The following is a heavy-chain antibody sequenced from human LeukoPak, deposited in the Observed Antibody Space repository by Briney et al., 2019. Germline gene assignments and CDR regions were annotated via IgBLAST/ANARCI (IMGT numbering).Heavy chain of an antibody. CDR3: ARDSSGYYWCQNYFDY. CDR1: GGSISSGDYY. D-gene: IGHD3-22*01. J-gene: IGHJ4*02. Sequence: SETLSLTCTVSGGSISSGDYYWSWIRQPPGKGLEWIGYIYYSGSTYYNPSLKSRVTISVDTSKNQFSLKLSSVTAADTAVHYCARDSSGYYWCQNYFDYWGQGTLVTVSS. CDR2: IYYSGST. V-gene: IGHV4-30-4*01.